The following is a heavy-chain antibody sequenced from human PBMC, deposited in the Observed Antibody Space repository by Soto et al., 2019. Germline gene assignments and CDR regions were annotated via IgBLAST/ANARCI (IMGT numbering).Heavy chain of an antibody. J-gene: IGHJ4*02. CDR3: ARALFYSDSDGYYFEFDY. CDR2: IISNDDK. CDR1: GFSLTDTIMG. Sequence: GPTLVNPTDTLTLTCSVSGFSLTDTIMGVSWIRQAPGKSLEWLAHIISNDDKSYSTSLKSRLTISKDTSKSQVVLRMTKMDHVDTGRYYCARALFYSDSDGYYFEFDYWGPGTLVTVYS. D-gene: IGHD3-22*01. V-gene: IGHV2-26*01.